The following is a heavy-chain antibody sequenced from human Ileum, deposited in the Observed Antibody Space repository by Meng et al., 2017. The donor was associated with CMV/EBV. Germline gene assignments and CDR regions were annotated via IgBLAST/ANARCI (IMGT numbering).Heavy chain of an antibody. D-gene: IGHD3-22*01. V-gene: IGHV4-30-4*08. Sequence: AQLEESGPGLVMPSRTRALTCTGSGCSISSGGYYWSWIRQSPGKGLEWIGYIYYSGSTYYNPSLKSRLIISVDTSKNQFSLKLSSVTAADTAVYFCARGVNYYPISGYKYYDQWGQGTLVTVSS. CDR1: GCSISSGGYY. CDR3: ARGVNYYPISGYKYYDQ. J-gene: IGHJ4*02. CDR2: IYYSGST.